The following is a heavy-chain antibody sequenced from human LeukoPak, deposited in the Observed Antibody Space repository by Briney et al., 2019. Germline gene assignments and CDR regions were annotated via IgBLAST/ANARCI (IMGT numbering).Heavy chain of an antibody. V-gene: IGHV5-51*01. Sequence: GESLQISCKGSRYSFTNYWIGWVRQMPGEGLEWMGIIYPGDSDTRYSPSFQGQVTISADKSISTAYLQWSSLKASDTAMYYCARHGDYYGSGTFDYWGQGTLVTVSS. D-gene: IGHD3-10*01. J-gene: IGHJ4*02. CDR2: IYPGDSDT. CDR3: ARHGDYYGSGTFDY. CDR1: RYSFTNYW.